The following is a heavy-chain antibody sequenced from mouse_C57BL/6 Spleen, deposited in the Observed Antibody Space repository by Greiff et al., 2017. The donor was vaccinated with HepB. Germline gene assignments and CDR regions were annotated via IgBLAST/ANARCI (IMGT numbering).Heavy chain of an antibody. CDR3: ARDYYGSSYPAWFAY. CDR2: IDPSDSET. Sequence: QVQLKQPGAELVRPGSSVKLSCKASGYTFTSYWMHWVKQRPIQGLEWIGNIDPSDSETHYNQKFKDKATLTVDKSSSTAYMQLSSLTSEDSAVYYCARDYYGSSYPAWFAYWGQGTLVTVSA. D-gene: IGHD1-1*01. J-gene: IGHJ3*01. CDR1: GYTFTSYW. V-gene: IGHV1-52*01.